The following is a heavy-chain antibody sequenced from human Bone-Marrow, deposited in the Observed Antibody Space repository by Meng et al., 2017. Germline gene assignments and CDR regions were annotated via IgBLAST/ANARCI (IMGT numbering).Heavy chain of an antibody. D-gene: IGHD1-26*01. V-gene: IGHV3-21*01. J-gene: IGHJ6*02. CDR2: ISSSSSYI. CDR1: GFTFSSYS. CDR3: ARARSTYYYYGMDV. Sequence: GGSLRLSCAASGFTFSSYSMNWVRQAPGKGLEWVSSISSSSSYIYYADSVKGRFTISRDNAKNSLYLQMNSLRAEDTAVYYCARARSTYYYYGMDVWGQGTTVTVS.